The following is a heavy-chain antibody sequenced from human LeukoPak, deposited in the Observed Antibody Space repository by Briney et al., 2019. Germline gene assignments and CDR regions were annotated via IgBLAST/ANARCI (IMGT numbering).Heavy chain of an antibody. CDR2: ISSSGSTI. CDR3: ARRLGYCSSTSCHNWFDP. CDR1: GFTFSSYE. V-gene: IGHV3-48*03. Sequence: PGGSLRLSCAASGFTFSSYEVNWVRQAPGKGLEWVSYISSSGSTIYYADSVKGRFTISRDNAKNSLYLQMNSLRAEDTAVYYCARRLGYCSSTSCHNWFDPWGQGTLVTVSS. J-gene: IGHJ5*02. D-gene: IGHD2-2*01.